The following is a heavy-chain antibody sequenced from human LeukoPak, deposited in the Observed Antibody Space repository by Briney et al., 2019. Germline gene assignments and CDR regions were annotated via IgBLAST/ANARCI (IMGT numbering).Heavy chain of an antibody. Sequence: PGGSLRLSCAASGFTFSNYGMHWVRQPPGKGLEWVAIISYDGSNKNHADSVKGRFSISRDNSKNTLYLQMNSLRAEDTAVYYCAKPTPLLSAAMAGSEYWGQGTLVTVSS. V-gene: IGHV3-30*18. CDR1: GFTFSNYG. D-gene: IGHD2-2*01. CDR2: ISYDGSNK. CDR3: AKPTPLLSAAMAGSEY. J-gene: IGHJ4*02.